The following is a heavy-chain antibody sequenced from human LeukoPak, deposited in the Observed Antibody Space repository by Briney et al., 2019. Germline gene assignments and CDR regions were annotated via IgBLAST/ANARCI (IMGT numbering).Heavy chain of an antibody. CDR2: IYTSGST. D-gene: IGHD3-3*01. CDR3: ARDRVDYDFWSGPFDY. CDR1: GGSISSGDYY. J-gene: IGHJ4*02. Sequence: SETLSLTCTVSGGSISSGDYYWSWIRQPAGKGLEWIGRIYTSGSTNYNPSLKSRVTISVDTSKNQFSLKLSSVTAADTAVYYCARDRVDYDFWSGPFDYWGQGTLVTVSS. V-gene: IGHV4-61*02.